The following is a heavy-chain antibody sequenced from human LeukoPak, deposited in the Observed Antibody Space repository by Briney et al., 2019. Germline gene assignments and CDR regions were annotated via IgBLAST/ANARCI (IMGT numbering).Heavy chain of an antibody. J-gene: IGHJ4*02. Sequence: GGSLRLSCAASGFTFSSYAMHWVRQAPGKGLEWVAVISYDGSNKYYADSVKGRFTISRDNSKNTLYLQMNSLRAEDTAVYYCARYEGSGWYPGFDYWGQGTLVTVSA. V-gene: IGHV3-30-3*01. CDR3: ARYEGSGWYPGFDY. D-gene: IGHD6-19*01. CDR1: GFTFSSYA. CDR2: ISYDGSNK.